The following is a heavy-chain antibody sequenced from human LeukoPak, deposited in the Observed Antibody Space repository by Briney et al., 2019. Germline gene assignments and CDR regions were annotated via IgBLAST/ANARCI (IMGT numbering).Heavy chain of an antibody. CDR1: GGSISSYY. J-gene: IGHJ4*02. CDR2: IYYSGNT. V-gene: IGHV4-59*01. CDR3: ARGQRRLQDY. Sequence: PSETLSLTCTVSGGSISSYYWNWIRQPPGKGLEWIGYIYYSGNTNSNPSLRSRVTISLDTSKSQISLKLSSVTAADTAVYYCARGQRRLQDYWGQGTLVTVSS.